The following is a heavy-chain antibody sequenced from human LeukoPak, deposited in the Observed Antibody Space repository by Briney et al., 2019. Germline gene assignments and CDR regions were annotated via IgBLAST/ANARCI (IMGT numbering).Heavy chain of an antibody. CDR1: GGSISSGSYY. J-gene: IGHJ4*02. Sequence: SETLSLTCTVSGGSISSGSYYWSWIRQPAGKGLEWIGSIYYSGSTYYNPSLKSRVTISVDTSKNQFSLKLSSVTAADTAVYYCARLRGYSYGAFDYWGQGTLVTVSS. V-gene: IGHV4-39*07. D-gene: IGHD5-18*01. CDR3: ARLRGYSYGAFDY. CDR2: IYYSGST.